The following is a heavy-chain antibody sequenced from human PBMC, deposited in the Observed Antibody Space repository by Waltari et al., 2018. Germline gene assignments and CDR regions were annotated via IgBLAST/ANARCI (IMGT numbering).Heavy chain of an antibody. CDR2: VDPEDGET. D-gene: IGHD2-8*02. CDR1: GYTFTDYY. V-gene: IGHV1-69-2*01. CDR3: ATATVVASRSVLVRAFDI. J-gene: IGHJ3*02. Sequence: EVQLVQSGAEVKKPGATVKISCKVSGYTFTDYYMHWVQQAPGKGLEWMGLVDPEDGETIYAEKFQGRVTITADTSTDTAYMELSSLRSEDTAVYYCATATVVASRSVLVRAFDIWGQGTMVTVSS.